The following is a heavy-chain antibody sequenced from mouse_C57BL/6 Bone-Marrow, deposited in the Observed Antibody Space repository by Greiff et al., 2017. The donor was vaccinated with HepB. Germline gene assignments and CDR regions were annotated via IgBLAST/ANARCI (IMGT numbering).Heavy chain of an antibody. D-gene: IGHD2-3*01. CDR2: INPGSGGT. CDR3: AGGVYDGYYAPFDY. V-gene: IGHV1-54*01. Sequence: QVHVKQSGAELVRPGTSVKVSCKASGYAFTNYLIEWVKQRPGQGLEWIGVINPGSGGTNYNEKFKGKATLTADKSSSTAYMQLSSLTSEDSAVYFCAGGVYDGYYAPFDYWGQGTTLTVSS. J-gene: IGHJ2*01. CDR1: GYAFTNYL.